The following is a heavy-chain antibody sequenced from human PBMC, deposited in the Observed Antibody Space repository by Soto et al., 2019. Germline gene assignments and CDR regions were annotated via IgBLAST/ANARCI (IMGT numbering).Heavy chain of an antibody. D-gene: IGHD6-19*01. CDR1: GYTFTSYA. Sequence: QVQLVQSGAEVKKPGASVKVSCKASGYTFTSYAMHWVRQAPGQRLEWMGWINAGNGNTKYSQKFQGRVTITRDTSASTAYMELSSLRSEDTAVYYCAKLAVAGTPRREKYYFDYWGQGTLVTVSS. J-gene: IGHJ4*02. V-gene: IGHV1-3*01. CDR3: AKLAVAGTPRREKYYFDY. CDR2: INAGNGNT.